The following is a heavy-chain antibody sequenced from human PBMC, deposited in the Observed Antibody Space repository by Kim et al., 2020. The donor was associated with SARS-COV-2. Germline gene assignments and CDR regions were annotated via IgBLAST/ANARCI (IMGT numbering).Heavy chain of an antibody. V-gene: IGHV1-18*01. D-gene: IGHD3-3*01. CDR2: ISAYNGNT. CDR1: GYTFTSYG. J-gene: IGHJ4*02. CDR3: AIDLRFLEWLPYFDY. Sequence: ASVKVSCKASGYTFTSYGISWVRQAPGQGLEGMGWISAYNGNTNYAQKLQGRVTMTTDTSTSTAYMELRSLRSDDTAVYYCAIDLRFLEWLPYFDYWGQGTLVTVSS.